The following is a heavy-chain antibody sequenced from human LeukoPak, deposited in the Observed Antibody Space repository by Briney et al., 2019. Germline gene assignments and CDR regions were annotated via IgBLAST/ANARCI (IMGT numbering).Heavy chain of an antibody. Sequence: SQTLSLTCTVSGGSISSGGYYWSWIRQHPGKGLEWIGFIYYSGITYYNPSLKSRVTISIDTSKNQFSLKLSSETAADTAVYYCARPYYYDSRIDPWGQGTLVTVSS. J-gene: IGHJ5*02. CDR1: GGSISSGGYY. CDR3: ARPYYYDSRIDP. CDR2: IYYSGIT. D-gene: IGHD3-22*01. V-gene: IGHV4-30-4*08.